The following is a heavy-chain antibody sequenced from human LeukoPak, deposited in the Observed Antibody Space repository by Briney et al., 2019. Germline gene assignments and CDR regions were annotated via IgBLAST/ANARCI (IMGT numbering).Heavy chain of an antibody. V-gene: IGHV4-30-2*01. CDR1: GGSISSGGYS. D-gene: IGHD5-24*01. J-gene: IGHJ4*02. CDR3: ASGWRDYLFDY. Sequence: PSQTLSLTCAVSGGSISSGGYSWSWIRQPPGKGLEWIGYIYHSGSTYYNPSLKSRVTISVDRSKNQFSLKLSSVTAADTAVYYCASGWRDYLFDYWGQGTLVTVSS. CDR2: IYHSGST.